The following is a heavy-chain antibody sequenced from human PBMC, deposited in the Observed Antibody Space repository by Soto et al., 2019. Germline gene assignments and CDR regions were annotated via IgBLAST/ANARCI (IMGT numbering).Heavy chain of an antibody. Sequence: QVQLVQSGAEVKKPGSSVKVSCKASGGTFSSYAISWVRQAPGQGLEWMGGIIPISGTANYAQKFQGRVTITADESTNTAYMELSSLRSEDTAVYYCARTQGSSTSLEIYYYYFYGMDAWGQGTTVTVSS. CDR3: ARTQGSSTSLEIYYYYFYGMDA. J-gene: IGHJ6*02. V-gene: IGHV1-69*01. D-gene: IGHD2-2*01. CDR2: IIPISGTA. CDR1: GGTFSSYA.